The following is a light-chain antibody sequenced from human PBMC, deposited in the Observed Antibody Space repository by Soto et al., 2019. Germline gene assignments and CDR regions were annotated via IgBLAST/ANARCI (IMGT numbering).Light chain of an antibody. J-gene: IGLJ1*01. CDR3: QVWDSSSDHPYV. CDR2: DDS. Sequence: SYELTQPPSVSVALGQTARITCGGNTIGSKTVHWYQQRPGQAPVLVVYDDSDRPSGIPDRFSGSNSGNTATLTISRVEAGDEADYYCQVWDSSSDHPYVFATGTKLTVL. V-gene: IGLV3-21*02. CDR1: TIGSKT.